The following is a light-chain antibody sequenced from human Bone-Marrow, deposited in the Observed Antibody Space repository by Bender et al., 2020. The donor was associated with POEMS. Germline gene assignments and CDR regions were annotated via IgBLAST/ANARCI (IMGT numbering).Light chain of an antibody. V-gene: IGLV2-23*02. CDR1: SSDFGDYNF. J-gene: IGLJ3*02. CDR3: CSYAGSSTWV. Sequence: QSALTQPASVSGSPGQSITISCTGISSDFGDYNFVSWYQHHPGKAPKFMIYEVAKRPSGVSNRFSGSKSANTASLTISGLQAEDEADYYCCSYAGSSTWVFGGGTKLTVL. CDR2: EVA.